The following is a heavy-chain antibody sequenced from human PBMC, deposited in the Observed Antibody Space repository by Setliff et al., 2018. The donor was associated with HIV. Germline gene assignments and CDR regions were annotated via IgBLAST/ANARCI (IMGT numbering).Heavy chain of an antibody. J-gene: IGHJ3*01. V-gene: IGHV3-30*02. Sequence: GGSLRLSCEISGFTFSNYGMHWVRQAPGKGLEWVAFIRYDGSDKYYVDSVKGRFTVSRDNSKNTLYLQMNSLRAEDTAIYYCVRDPGGIFDAFDVWGQGTMVTVSS. CDR2: IRYDGSDK. CDR3: VRDPGGIFDAFDV. CDR1: GFTFSNYG. D-gene: IGHD3-3*01.